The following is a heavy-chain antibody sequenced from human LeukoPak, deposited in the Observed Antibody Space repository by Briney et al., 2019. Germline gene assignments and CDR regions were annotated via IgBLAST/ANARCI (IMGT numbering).Heavy chain of an antibody. CDR2: ISSSSSYI. V-gene: IGHV3-21*01. CDR1: GFTFSSYS. J-gene: IGHJ3*02. Sequence: GGSLRLSCAASGFTFSSYSMNWVRQAPGKGLEWVSSISSSSSYIYYAGSVKGRFTISRDNAKNSLYLQMNSLRAEDTAVYYCASDSPAKDAFDIWGQGTMVTVSS. CDR3: ASDSPAKDAFDI.